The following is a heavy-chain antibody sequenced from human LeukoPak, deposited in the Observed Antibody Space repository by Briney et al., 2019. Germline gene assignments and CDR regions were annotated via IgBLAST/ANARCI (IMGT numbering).Heavy chain of an antibody. J-gene: IGHJ4*02. CDR1: GCTFTGYY. D-gene: IGHD3-10*01. V-gene: IGHV1-2*02. Sequence: ASVKVSCKASGCTFTGYYMHWVRQAPGQGLEWMGWINPNSGGTNYAQKFQGRVTMTRDTSISTAYMELSRLRSDDTAVYYCARDPGSGRARYYFDYWGQGTLVTVSS. CDR3: ARDPGSGRARYYFDY. CDR2: INPNSGGT.